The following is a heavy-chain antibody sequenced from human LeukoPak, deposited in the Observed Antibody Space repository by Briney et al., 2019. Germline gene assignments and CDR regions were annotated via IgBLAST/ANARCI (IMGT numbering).Heavy chain of an antibody. CDR1: GGSISSYY. J-gene: IGHJ5*02. V-gene: IGHV4-59*06. CDR2: IYYSGST. CDR3: ARRVVPPNWFDP. D-gene: IGHD2-2*01. Sequence: SETLSLTCTVSGGSISSYYWSWIRQPPGKGLEWIGYIYYSGSTYYNPSLKSRVTISVDTSKNQFSLKLSSVTAADTAVYYCARRVVPPNWFDPWGQGTLVTVSS.